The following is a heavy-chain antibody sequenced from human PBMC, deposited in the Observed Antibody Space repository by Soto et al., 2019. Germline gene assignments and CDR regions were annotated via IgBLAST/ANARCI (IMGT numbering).Heavy chain of an antibody. J-gene: IGHJ4*02. CDR2: INAGNGNT. V-gene: IGHV1-3*01. D-gene: IGHD1-26*01. Sequence: ASVKVSCKASGYTFTSYAIYWVRQAPGQRLEWMGWINAGNGNTKYSQKFQGRVTITRDTSASTAYMELNSLRSEDTAVYYCARVDGTYWGQGTLVTVSS. CDR3: ARVDGTY. CDR1: GYTFTSYA.